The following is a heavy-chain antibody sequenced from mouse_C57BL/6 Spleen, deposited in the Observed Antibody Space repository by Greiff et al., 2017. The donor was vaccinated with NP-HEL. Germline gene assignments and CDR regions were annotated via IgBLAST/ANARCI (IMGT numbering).Heavy chain of an antibody. CDR3: TTNGNYGEDY. CDR2: IDPENGDT. CDR1: GFNIKDDY. J-gene: IGHJ2*01. V-gene: IGHV14-4*01. Sequence: VQLQQSGAELVRPGASVKLSCTASGFNIKDDYMHWVKQRPEQGLEWIGWIDPENGDTEYASKFQGKATITADTSSNTAYLQLSSLTSEDTAVYYCTTNGNYGEDYWGQGTTLTVSS. D-gene: IGHD2-1*01.